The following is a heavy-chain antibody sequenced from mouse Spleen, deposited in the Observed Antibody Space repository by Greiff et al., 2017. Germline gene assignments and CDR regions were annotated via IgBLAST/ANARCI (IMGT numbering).Heavy chain of an antibody. V-gene: IGHV3-6*01. CDR3: AREKGNDYAMDY. J-gene: IGHJ4*01. CDR2: ISYDGSN. D-gene: IGHD2-1*01. Sequence: EVQLVESGPGLVKPSQSLSLTCSVTGYSITSGYYWNWIRQFPGNKLEWMGYISYDGSNNYNPSLKNRISITRDTSKNQFFLKLNSVTTEDTATYYCAREKGNDYAMDYWGQGTSVTVSS. CDR1: GYSITSGYY.